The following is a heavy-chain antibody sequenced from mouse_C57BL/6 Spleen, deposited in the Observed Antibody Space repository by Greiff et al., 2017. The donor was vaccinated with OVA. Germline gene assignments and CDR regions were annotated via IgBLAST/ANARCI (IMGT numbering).Heavy chain of an antibody. V-gene: IGHV1-42*01. D-gene: IGHD2-4*01. CDR1: GYSFTGYY. CDR2: INPSTGGT. CDR3: ASVYDYDGAWFAY. Sequence: EVQLQQSGPELVKPGASVKISCKASGYSFTGYYMNWVKQSPEKSLEWIGEINPSTGGTTYNQKFKAKATLTVDKSSSTDYMQLKRLTSEDSAVYYCASVYDYDGAWFAYWGQGTLVTVSA. J-gene: IGHJ3*01.